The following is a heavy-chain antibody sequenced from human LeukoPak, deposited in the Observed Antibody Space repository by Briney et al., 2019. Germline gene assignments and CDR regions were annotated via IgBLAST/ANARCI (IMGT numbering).Heavy chain of an antibody. Sequence: SETLSLTCTVSGDSMNNYYWSWIRQPPGKGLEWIGNINYSGSANSNPSLKSRVTISVDTSKNQFSLKLSSVTAADTAVYYCARAKNLITMVRGVILGAFDIWGQGTMVTVSS. J-gene: IGHJ3*02. D-gene: IGHD3-10*01. V-gene: IGHV4-59*01. CDR1: GDSMNNYY. CDR3: ARAKNLITMVRGVILGAFDI. CDR2: INYSGSA.